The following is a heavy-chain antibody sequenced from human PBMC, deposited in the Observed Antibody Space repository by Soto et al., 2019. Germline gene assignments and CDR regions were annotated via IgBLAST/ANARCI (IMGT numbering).Heavy chain of an antibody. D-gene: IGHD3-10*01. V-gene: IGHV1-69*19. CDR1: GGTFNTYA. CDR2: ISPMFGAA. J-gene: IGHJ4*02. Sequence: QVQLVQSGAEMKKPGSSVKLSCQSSGGTFNTYAMNWVRQAPGQGPEWMGDISPMFGAANYAPKFQGRVTITADESTGTSYMQFSSLTSEDTALYFCAREVQVHTPAFVYWGQGTLVTVSS. CDR3: AREVQVHTPAFVY.